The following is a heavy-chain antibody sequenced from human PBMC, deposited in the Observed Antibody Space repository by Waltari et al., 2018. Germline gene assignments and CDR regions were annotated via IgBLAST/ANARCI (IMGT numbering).Heavy chain of an antibody. CDR3: ARDVWAARPEGDY. Sequence: EVQLLESGGGLVQPGGSLRLSCAASGFTFSSYAMSWVRQAPGKGLEWVSAISGSGGSTYYADSVKGRFTISRDNAKNSLYLQMNSLRAEDTAVYYCARDVWAARPEGDYWGQGTLVTVSS. J-gene: IGHJ4*02. D-gene: IGHD6-6*01. V-gene: IGHV3-23*01. CDR1: GFTFSSYA. CDR2: ISGSGGST.